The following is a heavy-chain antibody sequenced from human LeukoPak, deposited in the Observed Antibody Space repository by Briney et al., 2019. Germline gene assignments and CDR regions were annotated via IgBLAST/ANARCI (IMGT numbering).Heavy chain of an antibody. Sequence: PGGSLRLSCAASGFTFSSYGMHWVRQAPGKGLEWVAVIWYDGTNKYYADSVKGRFTISRGSSKNTLYLQMNSLRAEDTAVYYCARAAYDSSGYLTLWGQGTLVTVSS. V-gene: IGHV3-33*01. J-gene: IGHJ4*02. CDR2: IWYDGTNK. CDR1: GFTFSSYG. CDR3: ARAAYDSSGYLTL. D-gene: IGHD3-22*01.